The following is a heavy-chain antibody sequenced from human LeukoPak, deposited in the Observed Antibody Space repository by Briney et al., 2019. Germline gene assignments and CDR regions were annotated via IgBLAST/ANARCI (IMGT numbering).Heavy chain of an antibody. D-gene: IGHD3-10*01. CDR3: ARQGVFIEGYYYGMDV. J-gene: IGHJ6*02. Sequence: KPSETLSLTCTVSGGSISSSSYYWGWIRQPPGKGLEWIGSIYYSGSTYYNPSLKSRVTISVDTSKNQFSLKLSSVTAADTAVYYCARQGVFIEGYYYGMDVWGQGTTVTVSS. V-gene: IGHV4-39*01. CDR1: GGSISSSSYY. CDR2: IYYSGST.